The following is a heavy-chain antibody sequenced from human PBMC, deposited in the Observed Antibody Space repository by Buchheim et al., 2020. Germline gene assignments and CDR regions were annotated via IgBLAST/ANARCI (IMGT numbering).Heavy chain of an antibody. J-gene: IGHJ4*02. D-gene: IGHD4-23*01. CDR3: ARGGDYGGLKFDY. Sequence: EVQLVESGGGLVQPGGSLRLSCAASGFTFSSYRMHWVRQAPGKGLVWVSRINSDGSSTRYADSVKGGFTLSRDKAKHTLYLQMNSLRAEDTAVYYCARGGDYGGLKFDYWGQGTL. CDR1: GFTFSSYR. CDR2: INSDGSST. V-gene: IGHV3-74*01.